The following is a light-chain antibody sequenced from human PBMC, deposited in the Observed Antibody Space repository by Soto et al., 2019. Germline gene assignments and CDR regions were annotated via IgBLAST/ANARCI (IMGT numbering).Light chain of an antibody. Sequence: QSVLTQPPSASGTPGQRVTISCSGSSSNIGGNTINWYQQLPGTAPKLLIYNNNQRPSGVPDRFSGSKSGTSASLAISGLQSEDEADYYCAGWIDSLNVLYVFGTGTKVTVL. CDR1: SSNIGGNT. V-gene: IGLV1-44*01. CDR3: AGWIDSLNVLYV. CDR2: NNN. J-gene: IGLJ1*01.